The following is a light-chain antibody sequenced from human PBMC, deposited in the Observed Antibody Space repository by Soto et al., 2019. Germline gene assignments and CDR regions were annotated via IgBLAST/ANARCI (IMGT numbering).Light chain of an antibody. CDR1: QSISTW. J-gene: IGKJ1*01. CDR3: QQYSTYWT. Sequence: DTQMTQSPSTLSASVGDRVTITCRASQSISTWLAWYQQKPGKAPKLLIYKASTLESGVPSRFTGSGSGTEFTLTISSLQPDDFATYYCQQYSTYWTFGQGTKVDIK. V-gene: IGKV1-5*03. CDR2: KAS.